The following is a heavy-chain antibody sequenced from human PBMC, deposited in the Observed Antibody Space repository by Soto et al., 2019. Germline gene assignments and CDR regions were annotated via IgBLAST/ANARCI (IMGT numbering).Heavy chain of an antibody. J-gene: IGHJ5*02. V-gene: IGHV4-34*01. CDR3: ARSHYDFWSGSNNWFDP. D-gene: IGHD3-3*01. CDR1: GGAFSGYY. CDR2: INHSGST. Sequence: PSETLSITCGVYGGAFSGYYWTWIRQSPGKGLEWIGEINHSGSTNYNPSLKSRVTISLDTSRNQFSLKLSSVTVADSTVYYCARSHYDFWSGSNNWFDPWGQGTLVTVSS.